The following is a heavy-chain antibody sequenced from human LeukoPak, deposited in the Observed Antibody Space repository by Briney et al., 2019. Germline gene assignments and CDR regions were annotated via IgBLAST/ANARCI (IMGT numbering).Heavy chain of an antibody. CDR3: ARVGPFYYDSSGYYFDAFDI. CDR1: GGSFSGYY. D-gene: IGHD3-22*01. Sequence: TSETLSLTCAVYGGSFSGYYWSWIRQPPGKGLEWIGEINHSGSTYYNPSLKSRVTISVDTSKNQFSLKLSSVTAADTAVYYCARVGPFYYDSSGYYFDAFDIWGQGTMVTVSS. V-gene: IGHV4-34*01. J-gene: IGHJ3*02. CDR2: INHSGST.